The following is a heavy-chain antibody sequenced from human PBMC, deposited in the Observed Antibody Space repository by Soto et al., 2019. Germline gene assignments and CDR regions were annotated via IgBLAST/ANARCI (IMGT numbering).Heavy chain of an antibody. CDR3: AQVWYSGSYHDYFDY. D-gene: IGHD1-26*01. CDR2: ISYDGSNK. J-gene: IGHJ4*01. V-gene: IGHV3-30*18. CDR1: GFTFSSYG. Sequence: PGGSLRLSCAASGFTFSSYGMHWVRQAPGKGLEWVAVISYDGSNKYDADSVKGRFTISRDNSKNTLYLQMNSLRVEDTAVYYCAQVWYSGSYHDYFDYWGHGTLV.